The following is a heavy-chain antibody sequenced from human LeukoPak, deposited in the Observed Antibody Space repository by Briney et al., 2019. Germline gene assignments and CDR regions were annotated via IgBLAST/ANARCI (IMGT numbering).Heavy chain of an antibody. V-gene: IGHV3-30*02. CDR2: IWYDGSNK. Sequence: GGSLRLSCAASGFTFSSYGMHWVRQAPGKGLEWVAVIWYDGSNKYYADSVKGRFTISRDNSKNTLYLQMNSLRAEDTAVYYCAKERLLSLYHFDYWGQGTLVTVSS. CDR3: AKERLLSLYHFDY. D-gene: IGHD3-22*01. CDR1: GFTFSSYG. J-gene: IGHJ4*02.